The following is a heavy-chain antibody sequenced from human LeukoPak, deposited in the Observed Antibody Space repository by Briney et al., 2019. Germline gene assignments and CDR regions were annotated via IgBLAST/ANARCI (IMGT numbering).Heavy chain of an antibody. Sequence: GGSLRLSCVGSGFAFGSYSMTWVRQAPGKGPEWISYISGNSATKYYTDSVKGRFTVSRGNAQNLLFLQMNSLRVEDTAVYYCSRDRPRYFEYWGLGTLVTVSS. CDR2: ISGNSATK. V-gene: IGHV3-48*01. CDR1: GFAFGSYS. CDR3: SRDRPRYFEY. J-gene: IGHJ4*02.